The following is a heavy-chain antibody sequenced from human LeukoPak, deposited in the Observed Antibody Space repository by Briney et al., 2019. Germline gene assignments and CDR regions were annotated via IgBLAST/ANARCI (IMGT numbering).Heavy chain of an antibody. CDR1: GFTFSSYW. CDR2: IKQGGREE. CDR3: ARDTWGYFDL. J-gene: IGHJ2*01. Sequence: PGGSLRLSCAASGFTFSSYWMSWVRQAPGKGLEWVANIKQGGREEFYVDSVKGRFTISRDNAKNSLYLQMNSPRAEDTAVYYCARDTWGYFDLWGRGTQVTVAS. V-gene: IGHV3-7*04. D-gene: IGHD7-27*01.